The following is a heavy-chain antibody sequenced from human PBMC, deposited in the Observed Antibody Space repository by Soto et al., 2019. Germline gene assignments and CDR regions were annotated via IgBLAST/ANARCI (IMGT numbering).Heavy chain of an antibody. CDR1: GGSISSGGYY. D-gene: IGHD3-3*01. CDR2: IYYSGST. V-gene: IGHV4-31*03. Sequence: SETLSLTCTVSGGSISSGGYYWRWIRQHPGKGLEWIGYIYYSGSTYYNPSLKSRVTISVDTSKNQFSLKLSSVTAADTAVYYCARGRITIFGVVPDAFDIWGQGTMVTVS. J-gene: IGHJ3*02. CDR3: ARGRITIFGVVPDAFDI.